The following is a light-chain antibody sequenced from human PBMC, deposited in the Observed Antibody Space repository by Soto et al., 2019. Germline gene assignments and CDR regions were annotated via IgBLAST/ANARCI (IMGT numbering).Light chain of an antibody. Sequence: EIVLTQSPATLSLSPGERATLSCRASQSVSSYLAWYQQKPGQAPRLLIYDASNRATGIPARFSGSGSETDFTLTICILEPEDFAVYYCQQRSNWPLITFGQGTRLEIK. CDR2: DAS. V-gene: IGKV3-11*01. J-gene: IGKJ5*01. CDR1: QSVSSY. CDR3: QQRSNWPLIT.